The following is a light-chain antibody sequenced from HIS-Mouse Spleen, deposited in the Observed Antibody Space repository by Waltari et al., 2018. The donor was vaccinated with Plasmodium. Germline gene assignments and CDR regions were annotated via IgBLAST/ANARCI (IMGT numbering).Light chain of an antibody. V-gene: IGKV1-39*01. CDR2: AAS. CDR3: QQSYSTWT. J-gene: IGKJ1*01. Sequence: DIQMTQSQSSLSASVGDRVTITGRASQSISSYLNWYQQKPGKAPKLLIYAASSLQSGVPSMFSGSGSGTDFTLSISSLQPEDFATYYCQQSYSTWTFGQGTKVEIK. CDR1: QSISSY.